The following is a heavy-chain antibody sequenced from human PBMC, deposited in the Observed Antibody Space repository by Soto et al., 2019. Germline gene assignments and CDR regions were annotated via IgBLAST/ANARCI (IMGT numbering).Heavy chain of an antibody. CDR2: IKQDGSEK. CDR3: ASELYYDYIWAGFDY. J-gene: IGHJ4*02. Sequence: GGSLRLSCAASGFTFSSYWMSWVRQAPGKGLEWVANIKQDGSEKYYVDSVKGRFTISRDNAKNSLYLQMNSLRAEDTAVYYCASELYYDYIWAGFDYWGQGTLVTVSS. D-gene: IGHD3-16*01. CDR1: GFTFSSYW. V-gene: IGHV3-7*01.